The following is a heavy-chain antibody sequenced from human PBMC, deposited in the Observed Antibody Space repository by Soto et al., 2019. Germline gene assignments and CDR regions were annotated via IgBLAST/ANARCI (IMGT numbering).Heavy chain of an antibody. Sequence: TSETLSLTCTVSGGSISSYYWSWIRQPPGKGLEWIGYIYYSGSTNYNPSLKSRVTISVDTSKNQFSLKLSSVTAADTAVYYCARMDNYYGSGSYYNGFDEWGQGTLVTVSS. D-gene: IGHD3-10*01. CDR1: GGSISSYY. CDR3: ARMDNYYGSGSYYNGFDE. J-gene: IGHJ4*02. CDR2: IYYSGST. V-gene: IGHV4-59*01.